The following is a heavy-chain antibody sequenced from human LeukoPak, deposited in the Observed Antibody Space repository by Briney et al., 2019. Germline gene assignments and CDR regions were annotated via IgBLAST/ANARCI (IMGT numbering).Heavy chain of an antibody. J-gene: IGHJ4*02. CDR2: IYYSGST. Sequence: PSETLSLTCTVSGGSISSSSYYWGWIRQPPGKGLEWIGSIYYSGSTYYNPSLKSRVTISVDTFKNQFSLKLSSVTAADTAVYYCARARPKDILTGYSDYWGQGTLVTVSS. CDR3: ARARPKDILTGYSDY. V-gene: IGHV4-39*07. D-gene: IGHD3-9*01. CDR1: GGSISSSSYY.